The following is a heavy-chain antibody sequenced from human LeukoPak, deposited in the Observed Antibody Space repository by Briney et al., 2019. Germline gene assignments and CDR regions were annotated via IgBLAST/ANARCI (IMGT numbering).Heavy chain of an antibody. D-gene: IGHD7-27*01. CDR2: IHHSGNS. Sequence: SETLSLTCTVSGASVTDYYWSWIRQFPGKGLEWISYIHHSGNSDYNPSLRSRVTTSLDTSKNQFSLNLISVTAADTAVYYCTRGHWGLQSWSQGTLVTVSS. CDR1: GASVTDYY. V-gene: IGHV4-59*02. J-gene: IGHJ5*02. CDR3: TRGHWGLQS.